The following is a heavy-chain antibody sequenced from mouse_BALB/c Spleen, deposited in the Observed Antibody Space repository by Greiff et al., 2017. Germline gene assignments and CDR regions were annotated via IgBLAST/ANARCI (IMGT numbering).Heavy chain of an antibody. CDR1: GYTFTSYY. V-gene: IGHV1S56*01. Sequence: QVLLKQSGPELVKPGASVRISCKASGYTFTSYYIHWVKQRPGQGLEWIGWIYPGNVNTTYNEKFKGKATLTADKSSITAYMQLSSLTSEDSAVYYWARYQGPSWYCDVWGAGTTVTVAS. J-gene: IGHJ1*01. CDR2: IYPGNVNT. CDR3: ARYQGPSWYCDV.